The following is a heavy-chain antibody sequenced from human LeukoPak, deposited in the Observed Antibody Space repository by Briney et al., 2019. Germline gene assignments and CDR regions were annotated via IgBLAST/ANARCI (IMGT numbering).Heavy chain of an antibody. V-gene: IGHV3-21*01. J-gene: IGHJ4*02. Sequence: GGSLRLSCAASGFTFSSYTFKWVRQAPGKGLEWVASITSTSSYIYYSDSVQGRFAVSRDNAKNSLYLQMNSPRVEDTAVFYCVRRGPNNSGLDYWGQGTLVTVSS. CDR3: VRRGPNNSGLDY. D-gene: IGHD5-12*01. CDR1: GFTFSSYT. CDR2: ITSTSSYI.